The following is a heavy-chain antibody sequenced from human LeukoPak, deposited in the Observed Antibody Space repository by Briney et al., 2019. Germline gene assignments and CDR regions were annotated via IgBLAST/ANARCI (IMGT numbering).Heavy chain of an antibody. D-gene: IGHD5-12*01. CDR3: VRSGYDYDWFDP. CDR1: GGPFTDYS. CDR2: IIPLLDRR. V-gene: IGHV1-69*02. J-gene: IGHJ5*02. Sequence: ASVKVSCKASGGPFTDYSVSWVRQAPGQGLEWMGRIIPLLDRRNYVQKFQGRVTFSADKFTTTIYMELSGLKSDDTAVYYCVRSGYDYDWFDPWGQGTLVTVSS.